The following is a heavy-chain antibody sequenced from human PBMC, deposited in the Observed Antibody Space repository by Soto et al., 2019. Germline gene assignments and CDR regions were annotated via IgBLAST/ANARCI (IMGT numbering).Heavy chain of an antibody. CDR1: GGTFSSYT. V-gene: IGHV1-18*01. CDR3: ARDEALAEAGDFDY. J-gene: IGHJ4*02. Sequence: ASVKVSCKASGGTFSSYTISWVRQATGQGLEWMGWISAYNGNTNYAQKLQGRVTMTTDTSTSTAYMELRSLRSDDTAVYYCARDEALAEAGDFDYWGQGTLVTVS. CDR2: ISAYNGNT. D-gene: IGHD6-19*01.